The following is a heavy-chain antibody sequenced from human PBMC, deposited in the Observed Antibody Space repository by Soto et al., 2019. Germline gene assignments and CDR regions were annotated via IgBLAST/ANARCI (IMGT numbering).Heavy chain of an antibody. CDR3: GSSGYGAFDY. CDR1: GFTFSSYA. D-gene: IGHD3-22*01. CDR2: ISGSGGST. J-gene: IGHJ4*02. Sequence: EVQLLESGGGLVQPGGSLRLSCAASGFTFSSYAMSWVRQAPGKGLEWVSAISGSGGSTYYADSVKGRFTISRDNSKNTLYLQINSLRAEDTAVYYCGSSGYGAFDYWGQGTLVTVSS. V-gene: IGHV3-23*01.